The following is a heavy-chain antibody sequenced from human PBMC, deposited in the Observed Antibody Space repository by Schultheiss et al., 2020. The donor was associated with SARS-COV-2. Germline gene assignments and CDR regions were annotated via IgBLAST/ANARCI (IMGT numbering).Heavy chain of an antibody. CDR3: ARGGRGYSYGYRRDKRSLDV. Sequence: SETLSLTCTVSGGSISSGAYYWSWIRQHPGKGLEWIGYIFYIGSTYYNPSLKSRVTISVDTSKNQFSLKLSSVTAADTAVYYCARGGRGYSYGYRRDKRSLDVWGQGTTVTVSS. D-gene: IGHD5-18*01. J-gene: IGHJ6*02. CDR2: IFYIGST. CDR1: GGSISSGAYY. V-gene: IGHV4-31*03.